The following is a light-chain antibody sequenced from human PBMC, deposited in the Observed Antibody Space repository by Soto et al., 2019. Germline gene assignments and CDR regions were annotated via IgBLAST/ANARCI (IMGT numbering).Light chain of an antibody. V-gene: IGKV3-15*01. CDR2: VAS. J-gene: IGKJ1*01. CDR1: QSVSTS. CDR3: QQDYNWPWT. Sequence: EVVLTQSPATLSVSPGERATLSCRASQSVSTSLAWYQQKPGQAPRLLIFVASTRATGIPARFSGSGSGTEFTLTISSLQSEDFAVYYCQQDYNWPWTFGQGTRWIS.